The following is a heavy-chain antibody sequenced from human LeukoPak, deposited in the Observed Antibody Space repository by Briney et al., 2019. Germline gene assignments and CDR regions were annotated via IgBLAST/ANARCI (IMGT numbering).Heavy chain of an antibody. V-gene: IGHV1-2*02. CDR3: ATVVGAGDQYYFDY. CDR2: INPSNGAT. CDR1: GYIFRGYS. D-gene: IGHD7-27*01. Sequence: ASVKVSCKASGYIFRGYSIHWVRQVSGEGPEWMGFINPSNGATTYAEKFQARVAMSADTSINTAYMELSSLRSEDTAVYYCATVVGAGDQYYFDYWGQGTLVTVSS. J-gene: IGHJ4*02.